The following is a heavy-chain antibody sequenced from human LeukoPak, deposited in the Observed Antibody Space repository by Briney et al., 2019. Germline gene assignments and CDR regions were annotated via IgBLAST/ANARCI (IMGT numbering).Heavy chain of an antibody. CDR2: INEDGTSA. CDR3: AKESTSYCSGGSCYSGYMDV. CDR1: GFGFSVYW. V-gene: IGHV3-74*01. Sequence: GGSLRLSCAASGFGFSVYWMHWVRQAPGKGLVWVAHINEDGTSASHADSVKGRFTISRDNAKNTLYLQMNSLRAEDMALYYCAKESTSYCSGGSCYSGYMDVWGKGTTVTVSS. D-gene: IGHD2-15*01. J-gene: IGHJ6*03.